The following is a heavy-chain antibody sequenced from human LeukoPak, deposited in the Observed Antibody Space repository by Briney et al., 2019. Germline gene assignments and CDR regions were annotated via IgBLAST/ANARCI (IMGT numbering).Heavy chain of an antibody. CDR1: GYRFSKYW. J-gene: IGHJ4*02. D-gene: IGHD6-6*01. Sequence: GESLKISCEGSGYRFSKYWIGWVRQMPGKGLEWMGIIYPDDSSTECSPSLQGQVTISVDKSISTAYLQWSSLKASDTAMYYCARPLDNIAAIDYWGQGTLVTVSS. V-gene: IGHV5-51*01. CDR2: IYPDDSST. CDR3: ARPLDNIAAIDY.